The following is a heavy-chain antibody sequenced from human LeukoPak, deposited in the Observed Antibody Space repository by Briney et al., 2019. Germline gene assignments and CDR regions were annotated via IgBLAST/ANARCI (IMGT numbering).Heavy chain of an antibody. D-gene: IGHD4-17*01. V-gene: IGHV3-23*01. CDR3: ATPPTVTRNY. CDR2: ISGSGGRT. Sequence: GGSLRLSCTASAFTFSSYAMSWVRQAPGKGLEWVSSISGSGGRTYHADSVKGRFTISRDNSKNTLYLQMNSLRAEDTAVYYCATPPTVTRNYWGQGILVTVSS. CDR1: AFTFSSYA. J-gene: IGHJ4*02.